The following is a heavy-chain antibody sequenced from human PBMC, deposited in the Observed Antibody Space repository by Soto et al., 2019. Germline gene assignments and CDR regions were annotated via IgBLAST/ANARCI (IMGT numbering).Heavy chain of an antibody. CDR1: GGSISSYY. V-gene: IGHV4-59*08. D-gene: IGHD3-3*01. J-gene: IGHJ4*02. CDR2: IYYSGST. Sequence: PSETLSLTCTVSGGSISSYYWSWIRQPPGKGLEWIGYIYYSGSTNYNPSLKSRVTISVDTSKNQFSLKLSSVTAADTAVYYCAGHLIASDFWSGYLTTLDYWGQGTLVTVSS. CDR3: AGHLIASDFWSGYLTTLDY.